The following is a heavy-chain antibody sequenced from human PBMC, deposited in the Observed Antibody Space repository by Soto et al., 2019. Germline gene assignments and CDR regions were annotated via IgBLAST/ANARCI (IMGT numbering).Heavy chain of an antibody. J-gene: IGHJ3*02. D-gene: IGHD4-4*01. CDR2: RNPNSGNT. CDR1: GYTFTSYD. CDR3: ARGGGLQLAAFDI. V-gene: IGHV1-8*01. Sequence: APVKLSSKASGYTFTSYDINLVRQATGQGREWMGWRNPNSGNTGYAQKFQGRVTMTRNTSISTAYMELSSLRSEDTAVYHCARGGGLQLAAFDIWGQGTMVIVTS.